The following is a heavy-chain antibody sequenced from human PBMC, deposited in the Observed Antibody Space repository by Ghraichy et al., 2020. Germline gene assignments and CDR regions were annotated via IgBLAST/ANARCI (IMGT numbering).Heavy chain of an antibody. D-gene: IGHD3-3*01. Sequence: ASVKVSCKASGYTFTSYGISWVRQAPGQGLEWMGWISAYNGNTNYAQKLQGRVTMTTDTSTSTAYMELRSLRSDDTAVYYCARAYSSGYYTSGVGYWGQGTLVTVSS. V-gene: IGHV1-18*04. CDR3: ARAYSSGYYTSGVGY. CDR1: GYTFTSYG. J-gene: IGHJ4*02. CDR2: ISAYNGNT.